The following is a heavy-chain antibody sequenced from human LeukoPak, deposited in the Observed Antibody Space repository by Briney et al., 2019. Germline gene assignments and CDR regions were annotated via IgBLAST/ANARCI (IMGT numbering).Heavy chain of an antibody. CDR3: ASPRYDSSGYYLVPGDAFDI. D-gene: IGHD3-22*01. V-gene: IGHV4-39*01. CDR1: GGSISSSSYY. CDR2: MYYSGST. J-gene: IGHJ3*02. Sequence: SETLSLTCTVSGGSISSSSYYWGWIRQPPGKGLEWIGSMYYSGSTYYNPSLKSRVTISVGTSKNQFSLKLSSVTAADTAVYYCASPRYDSSGYYLVPGDAFDIWGQGTMVTVSS.